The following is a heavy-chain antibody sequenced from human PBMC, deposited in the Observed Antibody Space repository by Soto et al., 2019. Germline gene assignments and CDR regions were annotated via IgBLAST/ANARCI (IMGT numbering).Heavy chain of an antibody. V-gene: IGHV1-18*04. J-gene: IGHJ4*02. CDR1: GYSFTDYG. CDR2: ISAYSGNT. D-gene: IGHD3-3*01. Sequence: QVILVQSGPEVKKPGASVRVSCRASGYSFTDYGVSWVRPAPGQGLEWMGWISAYSGNTHYAQKFQDRVTMTTDASATTAYMELRSLTSDGTAVYYCARAATTFGVVTKIDFWGQGALVTVSS. CDR3: ARAATTFGVVTKIDF.